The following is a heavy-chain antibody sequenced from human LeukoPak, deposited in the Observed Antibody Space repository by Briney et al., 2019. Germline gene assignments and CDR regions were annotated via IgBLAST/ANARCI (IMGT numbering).Heavy chain of an antibody. CDR2: IWYDGSNK. J-gene: IGHJ4*02. CDR1: GFTFSSYG. Sequence: PGGSLRLSCAASGFTFSSYGMHWVRQAPGKGLEWVAVIWYDGSNKYYADSVKGRFTISRDNSKNTLYLQMNSLRAEDTAVYYCAREGKNQVLDYWGQGTLVTVSS. CDR3: AREGKNQVLDY. D-gene: IGHD1-14*01. V-gene: IGHV3-33*01.